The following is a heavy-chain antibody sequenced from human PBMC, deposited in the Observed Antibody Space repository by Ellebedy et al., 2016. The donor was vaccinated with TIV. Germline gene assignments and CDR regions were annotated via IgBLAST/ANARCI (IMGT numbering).Heavy chain of an antibody. CDR2: IKQDGSEK. J-gene: IGHJ4*02. CDR1: GFTFSSYW. V-gene: IGHV3-7*01. D-gene: IGHD2-2*01. Sequence: GESLKISCAASGFTFSSYWMSWVRQAPGKGLEWVANIKQDGSEKYYVDSVKGRFTISRDNAKNSLYLQMNSLRAEDTAVYYCAKDPWRYQLLPDLDYWGQGTLVTVSS. CDR3: AKDPWRYQLLPDLDY.